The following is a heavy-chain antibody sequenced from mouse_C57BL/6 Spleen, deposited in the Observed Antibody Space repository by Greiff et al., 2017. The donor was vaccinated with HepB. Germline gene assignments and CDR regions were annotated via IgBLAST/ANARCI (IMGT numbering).Heavy chain of an antibody. CDR1: GYTFTSYW. D-gene: IGHD2-10*01. CDR2: IDPSDSYT. J-gene: IGHJ4*01. CDR3: GLLLGYAMDY. V-gene: IGHV1-69*01. Sequence: VQLQQPGAELVMPGASVKLSCKASGYTFTSYWMHWVKQRPGQGLEWIGEIDPSDSYTNYNQKFKGKSTLTVDKSSSTAYMQLSSLTSEDSAVYYCGLLLGYAMDYWGQGTSVTVSS.